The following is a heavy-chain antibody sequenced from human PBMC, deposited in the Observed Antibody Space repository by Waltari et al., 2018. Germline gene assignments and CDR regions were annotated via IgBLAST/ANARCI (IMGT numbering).Heavy chain of an antibody. Sequence: HLQELRPGLVKPAVKLYLTYTDSGVASSSSSYYCGCVRQPPGKGLEWIGSIYYSGSTYYNPSLKSRVTISVDTSKNQFSLKLSSVTAADTAVYYCARSWVVTPIFDYWGQGTLVTVSS. CDR1: GVASSSSSYY. J-gene: IGHJ4*02. CDR2: IYYSGST. D-gene: IGHD2-21*02. CDR3: ARSWVVTPIFDY. V-gene: IGHV4-39*07.